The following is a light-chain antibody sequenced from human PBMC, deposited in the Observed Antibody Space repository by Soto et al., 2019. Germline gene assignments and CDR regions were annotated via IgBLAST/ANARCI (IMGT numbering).Light chain of an antibody. Sequence: AIQLTQTPSSLSASVGDCVTITCRASQAFTNTLAWYQQKPGKAPQLLIYDASSLEGGVPSRFSGSGSGTDFTLTISGLQPEEFATSHCQQYRTYPTFGGGTRVEIK. CDR2: DAS. CDR1: QAFTNT. CDR3: QQYRTYPT. V-gene: IGKV1-13*02. J-gene: IGKJ4*01.